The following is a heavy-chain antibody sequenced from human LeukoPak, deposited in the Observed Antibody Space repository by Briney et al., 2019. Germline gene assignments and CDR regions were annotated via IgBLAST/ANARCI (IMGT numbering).Heavy chain of an antibody. Sequence: SETLSLTCSVSRGSISSGDYYWGWIRQPPGRGLEWIASIHYSETAYYNPSLKSRVTISVDTSKNDFSLKLSSVTAADTAVYYCARGVNSGYFDYCGQGTLVTVSS. CDR3: ARGVNSGYFDY. CDR2: IHYSETA. CDR1: RGSISSGDYY. D-gene: IGHD1-26*01. V-gene: IGHV4-39*02. J-gene: IGHJ4*02.